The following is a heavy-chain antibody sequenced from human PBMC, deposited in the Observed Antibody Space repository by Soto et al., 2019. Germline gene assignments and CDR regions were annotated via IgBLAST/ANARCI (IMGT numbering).Heavy chain of an antibody. CDR3: ARERGDEGGVDV. V-gene: IGHV4-30-4*01. Sequence: QVQLQESGPGLVKPSQTLSLTCTVSGGSISSGDYYWSWIRQPPGKVLEWIGYIYYSGSTYYNPSLKSRVTISVVTSKIQFSLKLSSVTAADTAVYYCARERGDEGGVDVWGQGTTVTVSS. CDR2: IYYSGST. J-gene: IGHJ6*02. CDR1: GGSISSGDYY. D-gene: IGHD3-10*01.